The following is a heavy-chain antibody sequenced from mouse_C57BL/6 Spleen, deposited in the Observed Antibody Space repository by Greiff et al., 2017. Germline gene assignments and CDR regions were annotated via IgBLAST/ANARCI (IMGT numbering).Heavy chain of an antibody. CDR3: TRFRLYAMDY. CDR2: IDPETGGT. V-gene: IGHV1-15*01. J-gene: IGHJ4*01. D-gene: IGHD3-2*02. Sequence: VQLQQSGAELVRPGASVTLSCKASGYTFTDYEMHWVKQTPVHGLEWIGAIDPETGGTAYNQKFKGKAILTADKSSSTAYMELRSLTSEDSAVYYCTRFRLYAMDYWGQGTSVTVSS. CDR1: GYTFTDYE.